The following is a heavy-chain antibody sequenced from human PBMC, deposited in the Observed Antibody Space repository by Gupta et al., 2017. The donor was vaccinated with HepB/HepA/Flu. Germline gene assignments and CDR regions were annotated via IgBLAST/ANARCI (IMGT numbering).Heavy chain of an antibody. Sequence: EVQLVESGGGLVQPGGSLRLSCAASGFTFSSYWMSWVRQAPGKGLEWVANIKRDGSDKYYVDSVKGRFTVSRDNAKGSLYLQMNSLRAEDTAIYYCARVDSGSSGFFDYWGQGALVTVS. V-gene: IGHV3-7*01. CDR2: IKRDGSDK. CDR1: GFTFSSYW. J-gene: IGHJ4*02. CDR3: ARVDSGSSGFFDY. D-gene: IGHD6-6*01.